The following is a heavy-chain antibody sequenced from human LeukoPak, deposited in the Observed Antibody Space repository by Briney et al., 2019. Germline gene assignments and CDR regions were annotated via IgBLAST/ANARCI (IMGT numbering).Heavy chain of an antibody. CDR2: ISYDGSSE. CDR3: ARAPGYRSFLVY. J-gene: IGHJ4*02. CDR1: GFTFSSYG. Sequence: AGTSLRLSCVGSGFTFSSYGIHGVRQLPGKGPEGVAIISYDGSSEFYADSVKGRFKIPRDNSKNTVNLQMNSLGVEDTAVYYCARAPGYRSFLVYWGQGTLVTVSS. D-gene: IGHD6-13*01. V-gene: IGHV3-30*03.